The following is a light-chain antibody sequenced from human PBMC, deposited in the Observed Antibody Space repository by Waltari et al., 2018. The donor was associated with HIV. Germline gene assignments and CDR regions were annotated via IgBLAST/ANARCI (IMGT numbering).Light chain of an antibody. CDR1: SSNIGIKT. CDR2: NNN. CDR3: AAWDDSLMGYYV. J-gene: IGLJ1*01. Sequence: QSVLTQPPSASGTPGQRVTISCSGSSSNIGIKTVNWFQQLPGTAPKLLLYNNNQRPSGVPDRVSGSKSGTSASLAISGLQSEDEADYYCAAWDDSLMGYYVFGTGTKVTVL. V-gene: IGLV1-44*01.